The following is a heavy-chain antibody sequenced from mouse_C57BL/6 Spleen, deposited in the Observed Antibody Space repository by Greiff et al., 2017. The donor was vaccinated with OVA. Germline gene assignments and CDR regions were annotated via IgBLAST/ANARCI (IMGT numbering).Heavy chain of an antibody. V-gene: IGHV1-66*01. Sequence: VQLQQSGPELVQPGASVKISCKASGYSFTSYYIHWVKQRPGQGLEWIGWIYTGSGNTKYNEKFKGKVTLTADKSSSTAYMQLSSLMSEGSAVSDCARETELGRYCDVWGTGTTVTVSA. CDR3: ARETELGRYCDV. D-gene: IGHD4-1*01. J-gene: IGHJ1*03. CDR2: IYTGSGNT. CDR1: GYSFTSYY.